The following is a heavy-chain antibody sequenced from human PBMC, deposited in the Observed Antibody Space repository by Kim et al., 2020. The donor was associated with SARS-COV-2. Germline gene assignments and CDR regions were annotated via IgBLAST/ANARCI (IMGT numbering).Heavy chain of an antibody. Sequence: SETLSLTCTVSGGSISSSSYYWGWIRQPPGKGLEWIGSIYYSGSTYYNPSLKSRVTISVDTSKNQFSLKLSSVTAADTAVYYCASRSRIAVAHDYWGQGTLVTVSS. CDR3: ASRSRIAVAHDY. V-gene: IGHV4-39*01. J-gene: IGHJ4*02. D-gene: IGHD6-19*01. CDR2: IYYSGST. CDR1: GGSISSSSYY.